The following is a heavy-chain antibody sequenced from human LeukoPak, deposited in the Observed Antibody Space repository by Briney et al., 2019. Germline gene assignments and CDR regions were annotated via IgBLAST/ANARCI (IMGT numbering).Heavy chain of an antibody. CDR1: GGSISYYY. J-gene: IGHJ4*02. D-gene: IGHD5-12*01. V-gene: IGHV4-59*12. Sequence: SETLSLTCTVSGGSISYYYWSWIRQPPGKGLEYIGYIYYSGSTNYNPSLKSRVTISVDTSKNQFSLKLSSVTAADTAVYYCARYLNGYSASYYFDYWGQGTLVTVSS. CDR3: ARYLNGYSASYYFDY. CDR2: IYYSGST.